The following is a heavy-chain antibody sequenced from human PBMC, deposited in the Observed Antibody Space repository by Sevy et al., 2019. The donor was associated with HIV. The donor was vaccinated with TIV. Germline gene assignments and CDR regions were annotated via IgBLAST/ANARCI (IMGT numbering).Heavy chain of an antibody. CDR3: ARGGSSWTGYFDY. Sequence: GGSLRLSCAASGFTISNYEINWVRQAPGKGLEWVSYITSSGTTIYYADSVKGRFTISRDNAKNSLYLQMNSLRAEDTAVYYCARGGSSWTGYFDYWGQGTLVTVSS. CDR1: GFTISNYE. V-gene: IGHV3-48*03. CDR2: ITSSGTTI. D-gene: IGHD6-13*01. J-gene: IGHJ4*02.